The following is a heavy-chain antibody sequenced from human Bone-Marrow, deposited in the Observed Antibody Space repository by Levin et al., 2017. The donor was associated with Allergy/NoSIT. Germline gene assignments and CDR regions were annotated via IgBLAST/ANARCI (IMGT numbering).Heavy chain of an antibody. CDR1: SGSVSNSNYY. V-gene: IGHV4-39*01. D-gene: IGHD3-22*01. CDR2: VFFSGTT. Sequence: RPSETLSLTCTVSSGSVSNSNYYWGWIRQPPGKGLEWIGSVFFSGTTSYNPSLKSRVTMSVDTSKNQFSLKLTSVTAADSAAYYCARHVYFYDRSGFFFDFWGRGTLVTVSS. CDR3: ARHVYFYDRSGFFFDF. J-gene: IGHJ4*02.